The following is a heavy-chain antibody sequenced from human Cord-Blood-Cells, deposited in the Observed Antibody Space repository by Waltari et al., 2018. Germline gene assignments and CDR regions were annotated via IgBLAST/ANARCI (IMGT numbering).Heavy chain of an antibody. J-gene: IGHJ4*02. V-gene: IGHV6-1*01. Sequence: VQLQQSGPGLVKHSQTLSLTCAIPGDSVPSNSAAWTWIRQSPSRGLEWLGRTYYRSKWYNDYAVSVKSRITINPDTSKNQFSLQLNSVTPEDTAVYYCARVSSQEQQLGGYYYFDYWGQGTLVTVSS. D-gene: IGHD6-13*01. CDR3: ARVSSQEQQLGGYYYFDY. CDR2: TYYRSKWYN. CDR1: GDSVPSNSAA.